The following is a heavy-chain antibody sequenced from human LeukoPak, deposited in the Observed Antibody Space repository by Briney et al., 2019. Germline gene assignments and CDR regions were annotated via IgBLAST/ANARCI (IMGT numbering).Heavy chain of an antibody. J-gene: IGHJ6*02. CDR3: AKEKGIAVAGTPLGSYGMDV. V-gene: IGHV3-23*01. CDR1: GFTFSSYA. Sequence: PGGSLRLSCAASGFTFSSYAMSWVRQAPGKGLEWVSAISGSGGSTYYADSVKGRFTISRDNSKNTPYLQMNSLRAEDTAVYYCAKEKGIAVAGTPLGSYGMDVWGQGTTVTVSS. D-gene: IGHD6-19*01. CDR2: ISGSGGST.